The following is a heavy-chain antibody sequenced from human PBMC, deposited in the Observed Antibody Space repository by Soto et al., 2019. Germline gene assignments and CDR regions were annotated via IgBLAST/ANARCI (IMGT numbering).Heavy chain of an antibody. Sequence: QVQLVQSGAEVKKPGASVKVSCKASGYTFTSYGISWVRQAPGQGPEWMGWISTNNGNTNYAQKIRGRATMTTDTSTSTAYMELRSLRSDDTAVYYCARHTSSWPFDYWGQGTLVTVSS. V-gene: IGHV1-18*01. CDR1: GYTFTSYG. CDR2: ISTNNGNT. D-gene: IGHD6-13*01. J-gene: IGHJ4*02. CDR3: ARHTSSWPFDY.